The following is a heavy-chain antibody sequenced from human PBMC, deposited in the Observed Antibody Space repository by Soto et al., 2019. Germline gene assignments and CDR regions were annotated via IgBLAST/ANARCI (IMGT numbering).Heavy chain of an antibody. CDR1: GFTLSDYY. J-gene: IGHJ6*02. V-gene: IGHV3-11*01. CDR3: EFDPQQYHYYRMYV. D-gene: IGHD3-9*01. Sequence: GWSLRLSCAASGFTLSDYYLGWIRQAPGKGQEWISYISSSGAVIYYADSVKGRFTISRDNAKSTQSLQMNSLRADDTAVYYCEFDPQQYHYYRMYVWAQRTPVTLSS. CDR2: ISSSGAVI.